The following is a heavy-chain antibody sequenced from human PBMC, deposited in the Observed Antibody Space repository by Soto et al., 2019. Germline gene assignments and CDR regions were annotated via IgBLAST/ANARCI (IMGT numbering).Heavy chain of an antibody. CDR1: GYSFTSYW. V-gene: IGHV5-10-1*01. J-gene: IGHJ6*02. CDR2: IDPSDSYT. Sequence: PGESLKISCKGSGYSFTSYWISWVRQMPGKGLEWMGRIDPSDSYTNYSPSFQGHVTISADKSISTAYLQWSSLKASDTAMYYCARPLGSMGADYYYYGMDVWGQGTTVTVSS. CDR3: ARPLGSMGADYYYYGMDV. D-gene: IGHD3-16*01.